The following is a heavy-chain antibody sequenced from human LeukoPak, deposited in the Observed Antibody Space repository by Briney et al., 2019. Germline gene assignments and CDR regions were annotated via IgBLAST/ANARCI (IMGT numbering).Heavy chain of an antibody. CDR2: IIPIFGTA. V-gene: IGHV1-69*05. J-gene: IGHJ6*03. Sequence: SVKVSCKASGYTFTSYAISWVRQAPGQGLEWMGGIIPIFGTANYAQKFQGRVTITTDESTSTAYMELSSLRSEDTAVYYCARGTPMGYYYYYMDVWGKGTTVTVSS. CDR3: ARGTPMGYYYYYMDV. CDR1: GYTFTSYA. D-gene: IGHD2-8*01.